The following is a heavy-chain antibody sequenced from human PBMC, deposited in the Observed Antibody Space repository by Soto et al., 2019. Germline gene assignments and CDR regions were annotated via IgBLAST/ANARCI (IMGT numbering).Heavy chain of an antibody. Sequence: GGSLRLSCAASGFTFSSYGMHWVRQAPGKGLEWVAVIWYDGSNKYYADSVKGRFTISRDNSKNTLYLQMNSLRAEDTAVYYCARGRAEWELLQGMDVWGQGTTVTVSS. D-gene: IGHD1-26*01. J-gene: IGHJ6*02. CDR1: GFTFSSYG. V-gene: IGHV3-33*01. CDR3: ARGRAEWELLQGMDV. CDR2: IWYDGSNK.